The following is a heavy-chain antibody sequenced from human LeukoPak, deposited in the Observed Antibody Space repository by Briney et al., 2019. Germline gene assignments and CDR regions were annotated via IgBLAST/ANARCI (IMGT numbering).Heavy chain of an antibody. D-gene: IGHD6-19*01. CDR3: AKGTGYSSGWFVRGGQYNWFDP. CDR1: GFTFSSYA. J-gene: IGHJ5*02. CDR2: ISGSGGST. Sequence: GGSLRLSCAASGFTFSSYAMSWVRQAPGKGLEWVSAISGSGGSTYYADSVKGRFTISRDNSKNTLYLQINSLRAEDTAVYYCAKGTGYSSGWFVRGGQYNWFDPWGQGTLVTVSS. V-gene: IGHV3-23*01.